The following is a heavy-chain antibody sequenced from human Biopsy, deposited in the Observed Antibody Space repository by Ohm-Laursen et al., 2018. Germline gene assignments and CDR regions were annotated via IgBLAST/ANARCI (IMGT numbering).Heavy chain of an antibody. CDR1: GGSISSYY. CDR2: IYYTGST. Sequence: SETLALTCRVSGGSISSYYWSWIRQPPGKGLEWIGYIYYTGSTNYNPSLKSRVTISVDTSMNHLSLRLTSVTAADTAVYYCARHAPSYSGSYWRYFDLWGRGTLVTVSS. V-gene: IGHV4-59*08. CDR3: ARHAPSYSGSYWRYFDL. J-gene: IGHJ2*01. D-gene: IGHD1-26*01.